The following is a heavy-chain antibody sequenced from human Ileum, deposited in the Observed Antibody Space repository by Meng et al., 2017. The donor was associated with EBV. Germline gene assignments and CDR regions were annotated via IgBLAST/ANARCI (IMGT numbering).Heavy chain of an antibody. Sequence: QLQESGPGQVKPSETLALTCTVSGGSISSSSYYWAWIRQPPGEGLEWIGSVVYSGTTYYTSSLKSRVSISVDTSKNQFSLKLSSVTAADTAVYYCARHHHSPTFDYWGQGTLVTVSS. CDR3: ARHHHSPTFDY. D-gene: IGHD1-14*01. V-gene: IGHV4-39*01. CDR1: GGSISSSSYY. CDR2: VVYSGTT. J-gene: IGHJ4*02.